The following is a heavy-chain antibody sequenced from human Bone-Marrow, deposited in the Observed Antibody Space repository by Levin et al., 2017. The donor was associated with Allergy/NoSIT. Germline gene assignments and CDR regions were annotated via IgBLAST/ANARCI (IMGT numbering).Heavy chain of an antibody. CDR1: GFTLSNYY. CDR2: VKPSGGST. CDR3: ARDPGDEIYGTGSYGYYYVYMDV. D-gene: IGHD3-10*01. V-gene: IGHV1-46*01. Sequence: GESLKISCKASGFTLSNYYMHWVRRAPGQGLEWMGLVKPSGGSTSYAQKFQGRVTMTRDTSTSTVYMELSRLRSEDTAVYYCARDPGDEIYGTGSYGYYYVYMDVWGKGTTVTVSS. J-gene: IGHJ6*03.